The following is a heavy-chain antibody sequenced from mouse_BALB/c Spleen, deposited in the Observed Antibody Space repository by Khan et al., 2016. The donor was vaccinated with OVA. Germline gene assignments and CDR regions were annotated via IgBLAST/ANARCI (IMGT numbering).Heavy chain of an antibody. V-gene: IGHV1-42*01. CDR2: IDPVSGST. CDR3: AKGGLGRRSYAVDY. CDR1: GYSFTSYC. J-gene: IGHJ4*01. Sequence: VQLKESGPDLMKPGTSVKISCKASGYSFTSYCMHWVKQSPGKGLEWIGYIDPVSGSTCYNQIFKGKATLTVDKSSSTAYMLLSSLTSEDSAVYYRAKGGLGRRSYAVDYWGQGTSVTVSS. D-gene: IGHD3-1*01.